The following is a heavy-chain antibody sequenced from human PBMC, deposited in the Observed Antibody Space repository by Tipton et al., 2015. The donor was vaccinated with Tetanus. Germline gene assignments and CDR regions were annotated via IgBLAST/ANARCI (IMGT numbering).Heavy chain of an antibody. V-gene: IGHV4-34*09. CDR2: INHIGTA. J-gene: IGHJ5*02. CDR1: GGSFTDFY. CDR3: ARDQGGGRVARLNWFDP. D-gene: IGHD3-16*01. Sequence: TLSLTCAVSGGSFTDFYWSWIRQVPGQGLVWIGEINHIGTANKNPSLKSRVTMSVDTSKNQFSLNLTSVTAADTAVYYCARDQGGGRVARLNWFDPWGQGTLVTVSS.